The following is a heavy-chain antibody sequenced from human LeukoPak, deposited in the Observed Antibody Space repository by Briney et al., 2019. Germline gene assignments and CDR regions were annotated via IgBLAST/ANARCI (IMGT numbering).Heavy chain of an antibody. J-gene: IGHJ4*02. CDR3: AKDQRYFDWLPYFDY. CDR2: ISYDGSNK. Sequence: PGGSLRLSCAASGFTFSSYGMHWVRQAPGKGLEWVAVISYDGSNKYYADSVKGRFTISRDNSKNTLYLQMNSLRAEDTAVYYCAKDQRYFDWLPYFDYWGQGTLVTVSS. D-gene: IGHD3-9*01. V-gene: IGHV3-30*18. CDR1: GFTFSSYG.